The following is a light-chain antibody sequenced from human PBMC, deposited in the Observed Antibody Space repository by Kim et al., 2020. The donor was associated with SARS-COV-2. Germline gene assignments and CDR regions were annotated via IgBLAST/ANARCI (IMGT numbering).Light chain of an antibody. V-gene: IGKV3-15*01. CDR1: QRGNRH. CDR2: GAS. Sequence: PRGRGTPSCRASQRGNRHLARYPQKTGPAPQLLIYGASTMAAGIPARFSGRWSGNGVNLTHNSLQSEDFAVYYCQQYNNWPPWTFGQGTKVDIK. J-gene: IGKJ1*01. CDR3: QQYNNWPPWT.